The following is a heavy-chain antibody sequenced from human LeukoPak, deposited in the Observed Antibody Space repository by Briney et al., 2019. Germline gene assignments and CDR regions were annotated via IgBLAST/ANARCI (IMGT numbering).Heavy chain of an antibody. V-gene: IGHV1-2*02. Sequence: GASVKVSCKASGYTFTGYYMHRVRQAPGQGLEWMGWINPNSGGTNYAQKFQGRVTMTRDTSISTAYMEMSRLRSDDTAVYYCASHRGRDGYNLDYWGQGTLVTVSS. CDR2: INPNSGGT. J-gene: IGHJ4*02. CDR1: GYTFTGYY. CDR3: ASHRGRDGYNLDY. D-gene: IGHD5-24*01.